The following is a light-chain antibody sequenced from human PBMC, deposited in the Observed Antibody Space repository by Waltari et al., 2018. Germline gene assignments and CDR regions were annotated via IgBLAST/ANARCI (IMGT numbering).Light chain of an antibody. V-gene: IGLV1-51*02. CDR1: RSNIGNNY. CDR2: ENS. CDR3: GTWDSSLSGAV. Sequence: QSVLTQPPSVSAAPGPRVTISCSGGRSNIGNNYVSWYRQFPGTAPKLLIYENSERPSGIPGRFSGSKSGTSATLDITGLQAGDEADYYCGTWDSSLSGAVFGGGTHLTVL. J-gene: IGLJ7*01.